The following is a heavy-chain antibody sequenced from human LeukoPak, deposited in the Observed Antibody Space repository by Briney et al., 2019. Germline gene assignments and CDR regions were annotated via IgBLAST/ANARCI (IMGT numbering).Heavy chain of an antibody. J-gene: IGHJ5*02. D-gene: IGHD3-3*01. V-gene: IGHV4-34*01. Sequence: PSETLSLTCAVYGGSFSGYYWSWIRQPPGKGLEWIGEINHSGSTNYNPSLKSRVTISVDTSKNQFSLKLSSVTAADTAVHYCARGYFSSNWFDPWGQGTLVTVSS. CDR1: GGSFSGYY. CDR3: ARGYFSSNWFDP. CDR2: INHSGST.